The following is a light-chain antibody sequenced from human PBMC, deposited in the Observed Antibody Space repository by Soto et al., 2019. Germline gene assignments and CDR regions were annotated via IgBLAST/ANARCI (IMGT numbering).Light chain of an antibody. Sequence: QPASVSGSPGQSITISCTGTSSDVGGYDFVSWYQQHPGKAPKVMIYDVSNRPSGVSNRFSGSKSGNTASLTISGLQAEDEADYYCCSYTSSDTYVFGTGTKVTVL. J-gene: IGLJ1*01. V-gene: IGLV2-14*01. CDR2: DVS. CDR3: CSYTSSDTYV. CDR1: SSDVGGYDF.